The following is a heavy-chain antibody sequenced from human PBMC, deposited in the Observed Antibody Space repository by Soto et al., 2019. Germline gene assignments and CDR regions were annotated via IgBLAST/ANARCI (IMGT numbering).Heavy chain of an antibody. CDR2: ISAYNGNT. D-gene: IGHD6-6*01. CDR1: GYTFTNYG. V-gene: IGHV1-18*04. Sequence: ASVKVSCKASGYTFTNYGISWVRQAPRQGLEWMGWISAYNGNTNYAQKVQGRVTMTTDSSTSTAYMELRSLRSDDTAVYYCGRDRIAVRPGWFDPWGQGSLVNV. J-gene: IGHJ5*02. CDR3: GRDRIAVRPGWFDP.